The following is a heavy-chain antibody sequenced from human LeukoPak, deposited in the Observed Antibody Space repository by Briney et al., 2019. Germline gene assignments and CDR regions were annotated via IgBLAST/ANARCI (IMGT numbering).Heavy chain of an antibody. D-gene: IGHD6-19*01. CDR1: GFTFSSYA. CDR3: AKDDLYSSGWEDYFDY. Sequence: PGGSLRLSCAASGFTFSSYAMSWVRQAPGKGLEWVSAISGSGGSTYYADSVKGRFTISRDNSKNTLYLQMNSLRAEDTAVYYCAKDDLYSSGWEDYFDYWGQGTLVTVSS. J-gene: IGHJ4*02. V-gene: IGHV3-23*01. CDR2: ISGSGGST.